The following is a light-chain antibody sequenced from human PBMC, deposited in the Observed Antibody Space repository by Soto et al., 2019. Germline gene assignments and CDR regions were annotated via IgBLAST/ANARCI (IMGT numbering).Light chain of an antibody. CDR3: HQYGRSPYT. CDR2: GVS. Sequence: DIVLTQSPGTLSLSPGESPTLSCRASEGVTSTFLAWYQQRPGQAPRLLIHGVSSRATGIPDRFSGSGSGTDFTLTINRLEPEDFAVYYCHQYGRSPYTFGQGTKLEIK. V-gene: IGKV3-20*01. CDR1: EGVTSTF. J-gene: IGKJ2*01.